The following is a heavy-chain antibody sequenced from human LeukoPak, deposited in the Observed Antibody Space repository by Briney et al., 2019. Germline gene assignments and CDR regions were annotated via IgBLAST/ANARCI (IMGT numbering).Heavy chain of an antibody. CDR3: ARELNTYTMIVLEGAFDI. Sequence: PSETLSLTCTVSGGSISSSSYYWGWIRQPPGKGLEWIGSIYYSGSTYYNPSLKSRVTISVDTSKNQFSLKLSSVTAADTAVYYCARELNTYTMIVLEGAFDIWGQGTMVTVSS. J-gene: IGHJ3*02. CDR2: IYYSGST. CDR1: GGSISSSSYY. D-gene: IGHD3-22*01. V-gene: IGHV4-39*07.